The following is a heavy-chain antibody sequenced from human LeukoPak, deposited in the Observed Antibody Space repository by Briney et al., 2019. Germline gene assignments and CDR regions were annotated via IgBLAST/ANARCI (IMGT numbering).Heavy chain of an antibody. CDR2: IKQDGSDK. CDR1: GFTFSNYW. V-gene: IGHV3-7*01. D-gene: IGHD6-19*01. Sequence: PGGSLRLSCAASGFTFSNYWMIWVRQAPGQGLEWVANIKQDGSDKSYVDSVKGRFTISRDNAKNSLYLQMNSLRVEDTAVYYCARARTSGDEALAGNYWGQGTLVTVSS. J-gene: IGHJ4*02. CDR3: ARARTSGDEALAGNY.